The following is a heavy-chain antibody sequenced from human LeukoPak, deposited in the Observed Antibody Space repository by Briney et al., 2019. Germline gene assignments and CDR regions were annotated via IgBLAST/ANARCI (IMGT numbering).Heavy chain of an antibody. Sequence: SQTLSLTCTVSGGSISSGDYYWSWIRQPPGKGLEWIGYIYYSGSTNYNPSLKSRVTISVDTSKNQFSLKLSSVTAADTAVYYCARGEFVVVPAAIHYYYYYMDVWAKGPRSPSP. J-gene: IGHJ6*03. CDR1: GGSISSGDYY. CDR2: IYYSGST. D-gene: IGHD2-2*02. V-gene: IGHV4-61*08. CDR3: ARGEFVVVPAAIHYYYYYMDV.